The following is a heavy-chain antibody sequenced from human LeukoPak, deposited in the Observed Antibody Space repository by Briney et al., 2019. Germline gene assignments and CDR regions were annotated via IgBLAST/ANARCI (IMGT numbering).Heavy chain of an antibody. CDR2: IYHSGST. Sequence: SRTLSLTCTVSGGSISSGGYYWSWIRQPPGKGLEWIGYIYHSGSTYYNPSLKSRVTISVDRSKNQFSLKLSSVTAADTAVYYCARAYDNWFDPWGQGTLVTVSS. CDR3: ARAYDNWFDP. J-gene: IGHJ5*02. D-gene: IGHD2-8*01. V-gene: IGHV4-30-2*01. CDR1: GGSISSGGYY.